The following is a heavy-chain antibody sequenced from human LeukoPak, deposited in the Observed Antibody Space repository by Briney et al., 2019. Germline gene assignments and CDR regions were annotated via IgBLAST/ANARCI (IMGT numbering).Heavy chain of an antibody. J-gene: IGHJ1*01. CDR1: AFTFSSYG. CDR3: AKDFRARGYFDWLFQH. D-gene: IGHD3-9*01. CDR2: ISYDGSNK. Sequence: PGRSLRLSCAASAFTFSSYGMHWVRQAPGKGLEWVAVISYDGSNKYYADSVKGRFTISRDNSKNTLYLQMNSLRAEDTAVYYCAKDFRARGYFDWLFQHWGQGTLVTVSS. V-gene: IGHV3-30*18.